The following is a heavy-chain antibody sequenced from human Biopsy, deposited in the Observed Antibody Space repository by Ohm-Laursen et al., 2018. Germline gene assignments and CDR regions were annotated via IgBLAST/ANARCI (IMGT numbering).Heavy chain of an antibody. CDR3: ARGRYAAFDI. J-gene: IGHJ3*02. CDR1: GDSVSSNTVA. D-gene: IGHD3-9*01. V-gene: IGHV6-1*01. Sequence: QTLSPTCAISGDSVSSNTVAWNWIRHSPSRGLEWLVRTIYRSKWSNDYAVSVKNRITIDPDTSKNQFSLQLNSVTPEDTAIYYCARGRYAAFDIWGQGTKVTISS. CDR2: TIYRSKWSN.